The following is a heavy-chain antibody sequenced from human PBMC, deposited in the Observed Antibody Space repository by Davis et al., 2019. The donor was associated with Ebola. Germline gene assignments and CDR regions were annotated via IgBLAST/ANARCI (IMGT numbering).Heavy chain of an antibody. CDR2: IDRDGGAK. V-gene: IGHV3-7*01. Sequence: GESLKISCAASGFTFSSYWMGWVRQAPGKGLEWVANIDRDGGAKYYVDSVKGRFTISRDNGKNSLYLQMNSLRADDTAVYYCARGRRLWFREFDYWGQGTLVTVSS. CDR3: ARGRRLWFREFDY. CDR1: GFTFSSYW. J-gene: IGHJ4*02. D-gene: IGHD3-10*01.